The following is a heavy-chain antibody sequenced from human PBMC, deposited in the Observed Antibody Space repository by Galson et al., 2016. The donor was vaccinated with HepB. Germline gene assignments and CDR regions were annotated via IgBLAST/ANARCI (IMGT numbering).Heavy chain of an antibody. V-gene: IGHV1-46*01. CDR2: INPSGGST. Sequence: ASGYTFTSYYMHWVRQAPGQGLEWMGIINPSGGSTSYAQKFQGRVTMTRDTSTSTVYMELSSLRSEDTAVYYCARDRHYYGSGSYPSRYFDYWGQGTLVTVSS. CDR1: GYTFTSYY. J-gene: IGHJ4*02. D-gene: IGHD3-10*01. CDR3: ARDRHYYGSGSYPSRYFDY.